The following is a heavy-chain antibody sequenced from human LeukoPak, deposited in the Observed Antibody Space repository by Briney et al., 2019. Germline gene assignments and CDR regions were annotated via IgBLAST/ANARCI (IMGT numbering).Heavy chain of an antibody. CDR3: ARGAAVAGPDY. Sequence: GGSLRLSCEASQFTFSSYWMSWVRQAPGKGLEWVASIKQDGSETYYVDSVKGRFTISRDNAKNSLFLQMNSQRVEDSAVYYCARGAAVAGPDYWGQGTQVTVSS. CDR1: QFTFSSYW. D-gene: IGHD6-19*01. CDR2: IKQDGSET. V-gene: IGHV3-7*01. J-gene: IGHJ4*02.